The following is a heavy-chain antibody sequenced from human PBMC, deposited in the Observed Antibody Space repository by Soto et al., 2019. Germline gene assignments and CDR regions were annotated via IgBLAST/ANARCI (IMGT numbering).Heavy chain of an antibody. CDR1: GGSISSGGYY. D-gene: IGHD2-15*01. V-gene: IGHV4-31*03. CDR2: IYYSGST. Sequence: SETLSLTCTVSGGSISSGGYYWSWIRQHPGKGLEWIGYIYYSGSTYYNPSLKSRVTISVDTSKNQFSLKLSSVTAADTAVYYCARVVVSFQYFQHWGQGTLVTVSS. CDR3: ARVVVSFQYFQH. J-gene: IGHJ1*01.